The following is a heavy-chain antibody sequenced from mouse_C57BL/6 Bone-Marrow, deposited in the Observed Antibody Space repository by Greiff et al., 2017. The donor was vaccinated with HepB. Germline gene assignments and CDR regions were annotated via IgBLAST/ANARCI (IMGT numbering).Heavy chain of an antibody. J-gene: IGHJ3*01. Sequence: VQLQQPGAELVKPGASVKLSCKASGYTFTSYWMHWVKQRPGRGLKWIGRIDPNSGGTKYNEKFKSKATLTVDKPSSTAYLQLSSLTSEASAVYYCASSRVLGYWGQGTLVTVSA. D-gene: IGHD2-10*02. CDR1: GYTFTSYW. V-gene: IGHV1-72*01. CDR3: ASSRVLGY. CDR2: IDPNSGGT.